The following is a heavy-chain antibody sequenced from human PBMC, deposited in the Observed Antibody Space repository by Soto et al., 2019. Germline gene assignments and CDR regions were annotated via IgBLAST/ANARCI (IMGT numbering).Heavy chain of an antibody. D-gene: IGHD5-12*01. J-gene: IGHJ3*02. CDR3: ATPFGDGYPKVTDAFDI. CDR2: IIPIFGTA. CDR1: GGSVGSYA. V-gene: IGHV1-69*06. Sequence: SVTVSCRSSGGSVGSYAICWVRQDPVQGLEWMGGIIPIFGTANYAQKFQGRVTITADKSTSTAYMELSSLRSEDTAVYYCATPFGDGYPKVTDAFDIWGQWTMVTVSS.